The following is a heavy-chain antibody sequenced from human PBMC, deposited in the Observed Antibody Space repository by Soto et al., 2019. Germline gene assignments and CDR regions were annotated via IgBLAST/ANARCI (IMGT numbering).Heavy chain of an antibody. CDR1: GFTFSDYY. V-gene: IGHV3-11*06. Sequence: KAGGSLRLSCAASGFTFSDYYMSWIRQAPGKGLEWVSYISSSSSYTNYADSVKGRFTISRDNAKNSLYLQMNSLRDEDAAVYYCARVRSTSMGGGFDYWGQGTLVTVSS. J-gene: IGHJ4*02. CDR2: ISSSSSYT. CDR3: ARVRSTSMGGGFDY. D-gene: IGHD5-18*01.